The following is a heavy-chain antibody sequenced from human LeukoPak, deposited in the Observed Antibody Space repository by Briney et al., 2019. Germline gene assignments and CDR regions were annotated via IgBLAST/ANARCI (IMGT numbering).Heavy chain of an antibody. Sequence: ASVKVSCKASRYTFTGYYVHWVRQAPGQGLEWMGWINPNSGGTNCAQKFQGRVTMTRDTSISTAYMELSRLRSDDTAVYYCARDRSSTSLNWFDPWGQGTLVTVSS. CDR2: INPNSGGT. D-gene: IGHD2-2*01. CDR3: ARDRSSTSLNWFDP. J-gene: IGHJ5*02. CDR1: RYTFTGYY. V-gene: IGHV1-2*02.